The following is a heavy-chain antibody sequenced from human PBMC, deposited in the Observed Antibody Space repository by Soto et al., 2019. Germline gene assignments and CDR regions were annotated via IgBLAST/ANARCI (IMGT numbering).Heavy chain of an antibody. V-gene: IGHV1-69*01. CDR1: GGTFSSYA. CDR3: AKDLTYYYDSSGYYAFDI. J-gene: IGHJ3*02. CDR2: IIPIFGTA. Sequence: QVQLVQSGAEVKKPGSSVKVSCKASGGTFSSYAISWVRQAPGQGLEWMGGIIPIFGTANYAQKFQGRVTITADESTSTAYMELSSLRSEDTAVYYCAKDLTYYYDSSGYYAFDIWGQGTMVTVSS. D-gene: IGHD3-22*01.